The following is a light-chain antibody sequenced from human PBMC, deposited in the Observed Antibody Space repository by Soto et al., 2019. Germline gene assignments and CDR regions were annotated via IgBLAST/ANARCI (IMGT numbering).Light chain of an antibody. V-gene: IGLV2-23*01. CDR2: EGS. Sequence: QSVLTQPSSLSGSPWPSLTISCTGTSSYVGNYNLVSWYQHDPGKAPKLLIYEGSKRPSGVSDRFSGSKSGNTASLTISGLQAEDEADYYCCSYASSSTYVFGTGTKVTVL. J-gene: IGLJ1*01. CDR3: CSYASSSTYV. CDR1: SSYVGNYNL.